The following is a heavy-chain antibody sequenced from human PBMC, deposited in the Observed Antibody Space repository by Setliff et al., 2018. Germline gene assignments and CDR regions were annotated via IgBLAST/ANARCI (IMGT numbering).Heavy chain of an antibody. CDR2: ISPYTGKT. CDR1: GYTFIDYG. Sequence: ASVKVSCKASGYTFIDYGVSWVRQAPGQGLEWVGWISPYTGKTYLAPKFQDRVTLTADTSTTTAYLQLTNLRSDDTAVYYCARERIYDGLNYNGMDVWGQGTTVTVSS. V-gene: IGHV1-18*01. D-gene: IGHD3-3*01. J-gene: IGHJ6*01. CDR3: ARERIYDGLNYNGMDV.